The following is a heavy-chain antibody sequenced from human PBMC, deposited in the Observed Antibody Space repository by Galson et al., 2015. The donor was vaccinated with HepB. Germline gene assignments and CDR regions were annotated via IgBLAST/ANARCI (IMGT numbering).Heavy chain of an antibody. Sequence: SLRLSCAASGFTFSNAWMSWVRQAPGKGLEWVAHIKSKTDGGTTDYAAPVKGRFTISRDDSKNTLYLQMNSLKIEDTAVFYCTTDKWHPFDYWGQGTLVTVSS. J-gene: IGHJ4*02. CDR1: GFTFSNAW. V-gene: IGHV3-15*01. CDR2: IKSKTDGGTT. CDR3: TTDKWHPFDY. D-gene: IGHD5-12*01.